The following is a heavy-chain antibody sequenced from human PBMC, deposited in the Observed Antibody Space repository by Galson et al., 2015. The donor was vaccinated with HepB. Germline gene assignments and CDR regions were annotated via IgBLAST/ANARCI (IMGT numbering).Heavy chain of an antibody. Sequence: SLRLSCAASGFTFSSYWMSWVRQAPGKGLEWVANIKQDGSEKYYVDSVKGRFTISRDNAKNSLYLQMNSLRAEDTAVYYCARVYSYGYKGFFDYWGQGTLVTVSS. V-gene: IGHV3-7*03. CDR2: IKQDGSEK. D-gene: IGHD5-18*01. CDR1: GFTFSSYW. CDR3: ARVYSYGYKGFFDY. J-gene: IGHJ4*02.